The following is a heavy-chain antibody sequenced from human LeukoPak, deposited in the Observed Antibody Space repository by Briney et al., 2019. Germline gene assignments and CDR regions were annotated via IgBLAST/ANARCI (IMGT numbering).Heavy chain of an antibody. J-gene: IGHJ6*03. CDR1: GYTFTTYN. V-gene: IGHV1-18*01. CDR3: ARSPHLYYDILTGYFRPTYYYYMDV. D-gene: IGHD3-9*01. CDR2: ISGYNGNT. Sequence: ASVKVSCKASGYTFTTYNINWVRQAPGQGLEWMGWISGYNGNTNYAQKLQGRVTMTTDTSTSTAYMELRSLKSDDTAVYYCARSPHLYYDILTGYFRPTYYYYMDVWGKGTTVTVSS.